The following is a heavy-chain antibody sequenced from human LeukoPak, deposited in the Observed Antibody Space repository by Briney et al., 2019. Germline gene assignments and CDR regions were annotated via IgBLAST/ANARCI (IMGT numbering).Heavy chain of an antibody. CDR3: AKDQGSGYPYYYGMDV. Sequence: GGSLRLSCAASGFTFIGNTMSWVRQAPGKGLEWVSGISGSGGNTYYADSVKGRFTISRDNSKNTLYLQMNSLRAEDTAVYYCAKDQGSGYPYYYGMDVWGQGTTVTVSS. V-gene: IGHV3-23*01. J-gene: IGHJ6*02. CDR1: GFTFIGNT. D-gene: IGHD3-22*01. CDR2: ISGSGGNT.